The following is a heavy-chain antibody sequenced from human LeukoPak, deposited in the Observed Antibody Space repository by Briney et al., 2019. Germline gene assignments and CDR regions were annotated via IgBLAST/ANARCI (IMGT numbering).Heavy chain of an antibody. J-gene: IGHJ4*02. CDR1: GFTFSSYA. D-gene: IGHD6-13*01. V-gene: IGHV3-23*01. CDR3: ASYSSSWYMFFDY. Sequence: GGSLRLSCAASGFTFSSYAMSWARQAPGKGLEWVSAISGSGGSTYYADSVKSRFTISRDNSKNTLYLQMNSLRAEDTAVYYCASYSSSWYMFFDYWGQGTLVTVSS. CDR2: ISGSGGST.